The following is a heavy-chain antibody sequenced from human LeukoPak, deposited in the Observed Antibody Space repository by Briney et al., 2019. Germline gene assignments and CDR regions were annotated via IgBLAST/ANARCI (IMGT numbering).Heavy chain of an antibody. Sequence: PSETLSLTCTVSAYSISSGYYWGWIRQPPGKGLEWIGNIYHSGSTYYNPSLKSRVTISVDTSRNQFSLKLRSVAAADTAMYYCARLGSRVAPADYWGQGTLVTVSS. D-gene: IGHD6-19*01. CDR3: ARLGSRVAPADY. J-gene: IGHJ4*02. CDR1: AYSISSGYY. V-gene: IGHV4-38-2*02. CDR2: IYHSGST.